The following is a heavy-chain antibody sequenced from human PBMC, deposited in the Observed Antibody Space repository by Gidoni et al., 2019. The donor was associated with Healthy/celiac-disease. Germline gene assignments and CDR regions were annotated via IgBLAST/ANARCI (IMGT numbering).Heavy chain of an antibody. Sequence: EVQLLESGGGLVQPGGSLRLSCAASGFTFSSYAMSWVRPAPGKGLEWVSAISGSGGSTYYADSVKGRFTISRDNSKNTLYLQMNSLRAEDTAVYYCAKEGSNYDFWSGPRPPHHYFDYWGQGTLVTVSS. D-gene: IGHD3-3*01. CDR1: GFTFSSYA. CDR2: ISGSGGST. CDR3: AKEGSNYDFWSGPRPPHHYFDY. V-gene: IGHV3-23*01. J-gene: IGHJ4*02.